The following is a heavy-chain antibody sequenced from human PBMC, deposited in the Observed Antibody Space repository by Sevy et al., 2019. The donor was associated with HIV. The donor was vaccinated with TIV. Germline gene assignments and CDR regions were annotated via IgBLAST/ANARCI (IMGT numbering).Heavy chain of an antibody. J-gene: IGHJ4*02. CDR2: IKQEGNEK. V-gene: IGHV3-7*01. D-gene: IGHD3-22*01. CDR3: ASNTDHYDSNTSYPVY. Sequence: GGSLRLSCVASGFNLSPYWMTWVRQAPGKGLEWVANIKQEGNEKYYVDSVKGRFTVSRDNAKNALDLQMYSLRVEDTAVYFCASNTDHYDSNTSYPVYWGQGTRVTVSS. CDR1: GFNLSPYW.